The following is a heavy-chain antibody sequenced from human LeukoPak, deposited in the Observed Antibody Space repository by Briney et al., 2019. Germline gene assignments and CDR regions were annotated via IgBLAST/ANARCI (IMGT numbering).Heavy chain of an antibody. V-gene: IGHV3-21*01. CDR2: ISGDSSDI. J-gene: IGHJ4*02. CDR1: GFTFSSYE. Sequence: GGSLRLSCAASGFTFSSYEMNWVRQAPGKGLEWVSSISGDSSDIYYADSVMGRSTISRDNAKNSVYLQINSLRAEDTAIYYCARRGYSDSSGYDYWGQGTLVTVSS. D-gene: IGHD3-22*01. CDR3: ARRGYSDSSGYDY.